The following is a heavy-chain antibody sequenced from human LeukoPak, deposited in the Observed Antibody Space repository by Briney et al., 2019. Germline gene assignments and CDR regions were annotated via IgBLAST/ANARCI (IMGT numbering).Heavy chain of an antibody. J-gene: IGHJ4*02. V-gene: IGHV1-69*05. CDR2: IIPIFGTA. CDR1: GGTFSSYA. CDR3: AKTPNSGWYEGDFDY. D-gene: IGHD6-19*01. Sequence: GASVKVSCKASGGTFSSYAISWVRQAPGQGLEWMGRIIPIFGTANYAQKFQGRVTITTEESTSTAYMELSSLRSEDTAVYYCAKTPNSGWYEGDFDYWGQGTLVTVSS.